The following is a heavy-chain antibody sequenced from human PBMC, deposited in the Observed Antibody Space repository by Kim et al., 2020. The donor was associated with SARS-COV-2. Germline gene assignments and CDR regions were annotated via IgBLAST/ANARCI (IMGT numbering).Heavy chain of an antibody. CDR3: TSCPAIRLAAPWDY. CDR2: ISGDGSDT. J-gene: IGHJ4*02. CDR1: GFTFGSYA. D-gene: IGHD2-2*02. V-gene: IGHV3-23*01. Sequence: GGSLRLSCAASGFTFGSYAMSWVRQTPGKGLEWVSGISGDGSDTYYADSAKGRFTISGDSSKNTLYLQMSSLRVEDTAVYYCTSCPAIRLAAPWDYWGQG.